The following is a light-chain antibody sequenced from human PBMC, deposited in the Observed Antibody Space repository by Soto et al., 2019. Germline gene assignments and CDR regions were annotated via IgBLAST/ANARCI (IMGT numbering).Light chain of an antibody. CDR3: QQYNNWPTWT. V-gene: IGKV3-15*01. CDR1: QSVSSN. J-gene: IGKJ1*01. CDR2: GAS. Sequence: ELVMTQSPATLSMSPGERATLSCSASQSVSSNLAWYQQKPGQAPRLLLYGASTRATGIPARFSGSGSGTEFTHTISSLQSEDVAVYYCQQYNNWPTWTFGQGTKVEIK.